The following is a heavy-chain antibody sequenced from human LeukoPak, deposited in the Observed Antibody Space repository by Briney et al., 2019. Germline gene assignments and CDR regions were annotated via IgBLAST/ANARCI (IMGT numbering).Heavy chain of an antibody. CDR2: ISTSSSYR. CDR3: VRVGAAFDI. V-gene: IGHV3-21*01. D-gene: IGHD4/OR15-4a*01. CDR1: GFTFSSYT. Sequence: PGGSLRLSCAASGFTFSSYTMYWVRQAPGKGLEWVSSISTSSSYRFYADSVKGRFTISRDNAENSLYLQMNSLRAEDTAVYYCVRVGAAFDIWGQGTMVTVSS. J-gene: IGHJ3*02.